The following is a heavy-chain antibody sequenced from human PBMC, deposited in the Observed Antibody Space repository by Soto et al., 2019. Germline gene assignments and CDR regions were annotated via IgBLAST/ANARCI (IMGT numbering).Heavy chain of an antibody. CDR1: GGTFSSYA. CDR2: IIPIFGTA. J-gene: IGHJ4*02. Sequence: QVQLVQSGAEVKKPGSSVKVSCKASGGTFSSYAISWVRQAPGQGLEWMGGIIPIFGTANYAQKFQGRVTITADESTSTAYMELSSLRSEDTAVYYCARDGYYYDSSGYYYYFEYWGQGTLVTVSS. D-gene: IGHD3-22*01. V-gene: IGHV1-69*12. CDR3: ARDGYYYDSSGYYYYFEY.